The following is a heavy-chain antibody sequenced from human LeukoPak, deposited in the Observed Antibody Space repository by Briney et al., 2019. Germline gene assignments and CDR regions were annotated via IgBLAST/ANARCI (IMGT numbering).Heavy chain of an antibody. CDR3: ARVDLVVAATYHAFDI. J-gene: IGHJ3*02. V-gene: IGHV3-74*01. D-gene: IGHD2-15*01. CDR1: GFTFSSYW. CDR2: INSDGSST. Sequence: PGGSLRLSCAASGFTFSSYWMHWVSQAPGKRLVWVSRINSDGSSTTYADSVKGRFTLYRDNAKNTLYLQMNSLRAEDTAVYYCARVDLVVAATYHAFDIWGQGTMVTVSS.